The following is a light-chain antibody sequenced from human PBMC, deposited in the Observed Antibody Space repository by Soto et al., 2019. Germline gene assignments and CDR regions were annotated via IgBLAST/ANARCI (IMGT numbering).Light chain of an antibody. J-gene: IGLJ1*01. V-gene: IGLV2-14*01. CDR2: DII. Sequence: QSALTQPASVSGSPGQSITISCTGTSSDVGDFDCVSWYQQHPGKAPKLMIYDIINRPSGVSNRFSGSKSGNTASLTISGLQAEDEADYYCVSFTTSRSDVFGTGTKLTVL. CDR1: SSDVGDFDC. CDR3: VSFTTSRSDV.